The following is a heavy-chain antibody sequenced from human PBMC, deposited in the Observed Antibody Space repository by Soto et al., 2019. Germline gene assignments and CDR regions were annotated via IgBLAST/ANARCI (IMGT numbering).Heavy chain of an antibody. CDR2: VYYRGRS. CDR3: VSQRTTVPTQAYFDY. J-gene: IGHJ4*02. D-gene: IGHD4-17*01. V-gene: IGHV4-39*01. CDR1: GGSVTNSSYY. Sequence: PSETLSLTCTVSGGSVTNSSYYWGRICQSPGKGLEWIGSVYYRGRSYSKSSVKSRVTISVDTSKNRFSLSLNSVTASDTAVYFCVSQRTTVPTQAYFDYWGPGALVTVSS.